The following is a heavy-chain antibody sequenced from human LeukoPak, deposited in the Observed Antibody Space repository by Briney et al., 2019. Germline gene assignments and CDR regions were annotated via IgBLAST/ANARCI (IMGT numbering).Heavy chain of an antibody. CDR3: ARDRYCSGGSCYPDAFDI. V-gene: IGHV3-53*01. CDR2: SYSGGST. CDR1: GFTVSSNY. D-gene: IGHD2-15*01. Sequence: GGSLRLSCAASGFTVSSNYMSWVRQAPGKGLEWVSVSYSGGSTYYADSVKGRFTISRDNSKNTLYLQMNSLRAEDTAVYYCARDRYCSGGSCYPDAFDIWGQGTMVTVSS. J-gene: IGHJ3*02.